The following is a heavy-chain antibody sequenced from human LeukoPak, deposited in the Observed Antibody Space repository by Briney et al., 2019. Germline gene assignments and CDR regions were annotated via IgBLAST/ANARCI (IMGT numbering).Heavy chain of an antibody. CDR1: GGSISSYY. J-gene: IGHJ4*02. CDR2: IYYSGST. V-gene: IGHV4-59*08. D-gene: IGHD1-26*01. CDR3: ARAIVGATVDY. Sequence: SETLSLTCTVSGGSISSYYWSWIRQPPGKGLEWIGDIYYSGSTNYNPSLKSRVTISVDTSKNQFSLKLSSVTAADTAVYYCARAIVGATVDYWGQGTLVTVSS.